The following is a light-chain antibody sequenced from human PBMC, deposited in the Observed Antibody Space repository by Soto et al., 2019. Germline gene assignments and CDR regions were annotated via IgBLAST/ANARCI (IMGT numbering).Light chain of an antibody. V-gene: IGKV3-15*01. CDR1: QSVSRN. J-gene: IGKJ2*01. Sequence: EILMTQSPATLAVSPGERDSLPCRASQSVSRNLAWYQQKSGQAPRLLIYGVSSRATDTPARFSGSGSGTEFTLTISSLQSEDFAVYYCQQYNNWPYTFGLGTKLEMK. CDR3: QQYNNWPYT. CDR2: GVS.